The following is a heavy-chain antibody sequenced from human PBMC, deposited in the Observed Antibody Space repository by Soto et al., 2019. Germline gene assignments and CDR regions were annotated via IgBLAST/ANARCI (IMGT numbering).Heavy chain of an antibody. D-gene: IGHD3-9*01. CDR3: AKDMHDILTGYPSGMDV. CDR2: ISWNSGSI. Sequence: GGSLRLSCVASGFTFDDYAMHWVRQALGKGLEWVSGISWNSGSIGYADSVKGRFTISRDNAKNSLYLQMNSLRAEDTALYYCAKDMHDILTGYPSGMDVWGQGTTVTVSS. J-gene: IGHJ6*02. CDR1: GFTFDDYA. V-gene: IGHV3-9*01.